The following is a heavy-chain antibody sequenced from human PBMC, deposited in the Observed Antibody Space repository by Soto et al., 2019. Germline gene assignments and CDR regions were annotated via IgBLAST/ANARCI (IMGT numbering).Heavy chain of an antibody. CDR2: IYYSGST. CDR1: GGSISSYY. Sequence: SETLSLTCTVSGGSISSYYWSWIRQPPGKGLEWIGYIYYSGSTNYNPSLKSRVTISVDTSKNQFSLKLSSVTAADTAVYYCARAGVSGPDSGWYRFPDYWGQGTLVTVSS. V-gene: IGHV4-59*01. J-gene: IGHJ4*02. D-gene: IGHD6-19*01. CDR3: ARAGVSGPDSGWYRFPDY.